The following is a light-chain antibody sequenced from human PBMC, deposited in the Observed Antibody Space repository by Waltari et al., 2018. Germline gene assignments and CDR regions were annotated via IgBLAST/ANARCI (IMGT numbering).Light chain of an antibody. CDR3: VQGINVPYS. CDR1: QSLVHSDGKTY. CDR2: QVS. Sequence: DVVMTQSPLSLPVTPGQPASISCRSSQSLVHSDGKTYLNWLQQKPGHPPRRLIYQVSNRDSGVPVIFVGSSSGTDFILKISLVEGEDVGVYYFVQGINVPYSFVHMTKVKIK. J-gene: IGKJ2*03. V-gene: IGKV2-30*02.